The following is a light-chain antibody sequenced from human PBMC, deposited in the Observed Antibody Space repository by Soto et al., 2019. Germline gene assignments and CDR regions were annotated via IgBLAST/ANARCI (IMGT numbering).Light chain of an antibody. J-gene: IGKJ2*01. Sequence: DIQMTQSLSSLSVYVGDRVTITCRASQSISSFLHWFQQKPGKAPNLLIFGSFNLQSGVPSRFSGSGSRTYFTLTITSLQPEDSATYYCQQSYTSPYTFGQGTKLEI. V-gene: IGKV1-39*01. CDR2: GSF. CDR1: QSISSF. CDR3: QQSYTSPYT.